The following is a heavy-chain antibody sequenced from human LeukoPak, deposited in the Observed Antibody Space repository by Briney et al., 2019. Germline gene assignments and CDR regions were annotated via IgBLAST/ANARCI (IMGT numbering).Heavy chain of an antibody. CDR2: IQYDGSNK. D-gene: IGHD5-24*01. Sequence: GGSLRLSCAASGFTFSSYGMHWVRQAPGKGLEWVAFIQYDGSNKYYADSVKGRFTISRDNSKNTLYLQMNSLRAEDTAVFYCAKGREEWLQYNPLDYWGQGTLVTVSS. CDR1: GFTFSSYG. J-gene: IGHJ4*02. V-gene: IGHV3-30*02. CDR3: AKGREEWLQYNPLDY.